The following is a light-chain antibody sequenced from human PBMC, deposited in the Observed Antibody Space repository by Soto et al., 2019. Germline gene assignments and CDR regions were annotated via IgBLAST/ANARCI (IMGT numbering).Light chain of an antibody. CDR1: MRDVGAYNL. CDR2: EVR. V-gene: IGLV2-14*01. CDR3: SSFTSQSSLI. J-gene: IGLJ2*01. Sequence: QSALTQPASVSGSPGQSITISCAGTMRDVGAYNLVSWYQQHPGRAPQLIIFEVRYRPSGISFRFSGSKSGKTASLTISGLQAEDEADYYCSSFTSQSSLIFGGGTKVTVL.